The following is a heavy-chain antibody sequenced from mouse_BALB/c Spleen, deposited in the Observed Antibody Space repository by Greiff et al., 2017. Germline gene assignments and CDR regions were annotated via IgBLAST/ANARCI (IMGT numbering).Heavy chain of an antibody. Sequence: QVQLQQSGAELVRPGASVTLSCKASGYTFTDYEMHWVKQTPVHGLEWIGAIDPETGGTAYNQKFKGKATLTADKSSSTAYMELRSLTSEDSAVYYCASGYYGSEGFAYWGQGTLVTVSA. D-gene: IGHD1-1*01. CDR3: ASGYYGSEGFAY. J-gene: IGHJ3*01. V-gene: IGHV1-15*01. CDR1: GYTFTDYE. CDR2: IDPETGGT.